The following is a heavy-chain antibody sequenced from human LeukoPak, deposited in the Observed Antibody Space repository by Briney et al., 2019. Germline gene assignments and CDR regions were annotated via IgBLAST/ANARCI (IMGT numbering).Heavy chain of an antibody. J-gene: IGHJ6*03. D-gene: IGHD2-2*01. V-gene: IGHV1-24*01. CDR2: FDPEDGET. Sequence: ASVKVSCKVSGYTLTELSMHWVRQAPGKGLEWRGGFDPEDGETIYAQKFQGRVTMTEDTSTDTAYMELSSLRSEDTAVSYCATGLSICSSTSCPGYMDVWGKGTTVTVSS. CDR1: GYTLTELS. CDR3: ATGLSICSSTSCPGYMDV.